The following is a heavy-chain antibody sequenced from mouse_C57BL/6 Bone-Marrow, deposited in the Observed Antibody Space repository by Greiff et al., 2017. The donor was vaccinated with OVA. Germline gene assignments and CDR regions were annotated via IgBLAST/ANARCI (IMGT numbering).Heavy chain of an antibody. J-gene: IGHJ2*01. Sequence: EVQLVESGPGLVKPSQSLSLTCSVTGYSITSGYYWNWIRQFPGNKLEWMGYISYDGSNNYNPSLKNRISITRDTSKNQFFLKLNSVTTEDTATYYCARERWTTVVDYWGQGTTLTVSS. V-gene: IGHV3-6*01. CDR1: GYSITSGYY. CDR3: ARERWTTVVDY. CDR2: ISYDGSN. D-gene: IGHD1-1*01.